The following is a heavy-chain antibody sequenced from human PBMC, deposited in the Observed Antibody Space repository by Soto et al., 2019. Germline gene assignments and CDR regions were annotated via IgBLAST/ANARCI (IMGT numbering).Heavy chain of an antibody. V-gene: IGHV1-69*13. J-gene: IGHJ4*02. CDR3: ARGGLLEGTTVTAFDY. D-gene: IGHD4-17*01. CDR2: IIPIFGTA. CDR1: GGTFSSYA. Sequence: SVKVSCKASGGTFSSYAISWVRQAPGQGLEWMGGIIPIFGTANYAQKFQGRVTITADESTSTAYMELSSLRSEDTAVYYCARGGLLEGTTVTAFDYWGQGALVTVSS.